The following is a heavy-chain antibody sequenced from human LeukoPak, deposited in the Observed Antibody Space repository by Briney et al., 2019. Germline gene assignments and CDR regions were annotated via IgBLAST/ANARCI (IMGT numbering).Heavy chain of an antibody. J-gene: IGHJ4*02. CDR3: ARVGSEQWLVYFDY. D-gene: IGHD6-19*01. V-gene: IGHV4-34*01. CDR1: GGSFSGYY. CDR2: INHSGST. Sequence: PSETLSLTCAVYGGSFSGYYWSWIRQPPGKGLEWIGEINHSGSTNYNPSLKSRVTISVDTSKNQFSLKLSSVTAADTAVYYCARVGSEQWLVYFDYWGQGTLVTVSS.